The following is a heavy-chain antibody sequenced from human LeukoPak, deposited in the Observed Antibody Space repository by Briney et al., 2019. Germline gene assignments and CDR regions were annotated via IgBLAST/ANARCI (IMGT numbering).Heavy chain of an antibody. D-gene: IGHD6-19*01. CDR1: GFPFSNYW. CDR2: IKQDGGEK. CDR3: AKDLISGWFWRGPDY. J-gene: IGHJ4*02. V-gene: IGHV3-7*03. Sequence: GGSLRLSCAASGFPFSNYWMSWVRQAPGKGLEWVANIKQDGGEKYYVDSVKGRFTTSRDNGKNSLYLQINSLRVEDTAVYYCAKDLISGWFWRGPDYWGQGTLVTVSS.